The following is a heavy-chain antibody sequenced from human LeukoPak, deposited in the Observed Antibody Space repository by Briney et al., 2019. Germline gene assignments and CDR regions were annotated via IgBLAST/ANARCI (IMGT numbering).Heavy chain of an antibody. V-gene: IGHV1-18*01. Sequence: GASVKVSCKASGYTFTSYGISWVRQAPGQGLEWMGWISAYNGNTNYAQKLQGRVTMTTDTSTSTAYMELRSLRSDDTAVYYCARDSTLYFSLSGDYMDVWSKGTTVTISS. CDR1: GYTFTSYG. CDR3: ARDSTLYFSLSGDYMDV. D-gene: IGHD2-8*01. CDR2: ISAYNGNT. J-gene: IGHJ6*03.